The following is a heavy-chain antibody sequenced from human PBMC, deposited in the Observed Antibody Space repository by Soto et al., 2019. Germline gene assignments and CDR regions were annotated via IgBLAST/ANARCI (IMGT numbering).Heavy chain of an antibody. D-gene: IGHD2-15*01. CDR3: AREVSCSGGSCYRGNFDY. Sequence: GGSLRLSCGASGFTFIIYAMHWVRQAPGKGLEWVAAVWYDGSNKYYPDSVKGRFTISRDNSKNTLYLQVNSLRAEDTALYFCAREVSCSGGSCYRGNFDYWGPGTLVTVSS. CDR2: VWYDGSNK. CDR1: GFTFIIYA. J-gene: IGHJ4*02. V-gene: IGHV3-33*01.